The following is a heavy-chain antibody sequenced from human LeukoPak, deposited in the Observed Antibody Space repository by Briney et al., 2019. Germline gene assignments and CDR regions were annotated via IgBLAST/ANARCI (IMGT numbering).Heavy chain of an antibody. CDR2: ISYDGSNT. D-gene: IGHD3-10*01. CDR1: GFTFSSYG. V-gene: IGHV3-30*03. Sequence: PGGSLRLSCAASGFTFSSYGMHWVRQAPGKGLEWVAVISYDGSNTYYADSVKGRFTISRDNSKNTLYLQMNSLRAEDTAVYYCARDGDYYASGSYYLALDYWGQGTLVTVSS. J-gene: IGHJ4*02. CDR3: ARDGDYYASGSYYLALDY.